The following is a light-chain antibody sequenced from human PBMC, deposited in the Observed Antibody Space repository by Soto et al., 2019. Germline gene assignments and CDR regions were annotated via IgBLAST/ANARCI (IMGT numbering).Light chain of an antibody. CDR3: QQYNNWPPVT. J-gene: IGKJ2*01. CDR1: QTVSRH. Sequence: EIVLTQSPATLSLSPGERATLSCRASQTVSRHLAWYQQKPGQAPRLLIYDTSNRATGIPARFSGSGSGTDFTLTISGLETEDFAVYYCQQYNNWPPVTFGQGTKLEIK. CDR2: DTS. V-gene: IGKV3-11*01.